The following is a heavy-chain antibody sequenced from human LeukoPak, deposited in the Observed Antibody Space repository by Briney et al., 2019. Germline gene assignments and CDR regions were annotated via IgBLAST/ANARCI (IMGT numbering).Heavy chain of an antibody. CDR1: EYTFTDYY. Sequence: ASVKVSCKASEYTFTDYYSHWLRQAPGQGLEWVGWINTNTGNPTYAQGFTGRFVFSLDTSVSTAYLQISSLKAEDTAVYYCARARAPRSKLNMDVWGKGTAVTVSS. CDR3: ARARAPRSKLNMDV. D-gene: IGHD1-14*01. CDR2: INTNTGNP. J-gene: IGHJ6*03. V-gene: IGHV7-4-1*02.